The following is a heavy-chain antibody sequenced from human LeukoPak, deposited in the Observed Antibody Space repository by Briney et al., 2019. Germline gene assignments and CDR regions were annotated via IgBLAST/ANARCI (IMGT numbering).Heavy chain of an antibody. D-gene: IGHD6-19*01. Sequence: SVKVSCKASGGTFSSYAISWVRQAPGQGLEWMGGIIPIFGTANYAQKFQGRVTITADESTSTAYMELRSLRSDDTATYFCARCRLWLVLPHDSWGQGTLVTVSS. V-gene: IGHV1-69*13. CDR2: IIPIFGTA. J-gene: IGHJ4*02. CDR3: ARCRLWLVLPHDS. CDR1: GGTFSSYA.